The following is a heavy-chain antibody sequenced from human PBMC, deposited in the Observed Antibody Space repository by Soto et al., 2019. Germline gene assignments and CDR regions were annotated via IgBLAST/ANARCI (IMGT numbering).Heavy chain of an antibody. V-gene: IGHV4-31*03. J-gene: IGHJ5*02. CDR3: ARDPAP. CDR2: ISISATT. CDR1: GGSISTGGYY. Sequence: QVPLQESGPGLVTPSQTLSLTCTVSGGSISTGGYYWSWIRQHPGKGLEWIGYISISATTYYNPSLKSRVTLSVDTSKNQFSLKLSSVTVADTAVYYCARDPAPWGQGALVTVSS.